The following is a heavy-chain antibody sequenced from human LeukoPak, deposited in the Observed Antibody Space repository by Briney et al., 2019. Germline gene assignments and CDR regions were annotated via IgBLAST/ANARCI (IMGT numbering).Heavy chain of an antibody. J-gene: IGHJ3*02. Sequence: SETLSLTCTVSGGSISGYYWSWIRQPPGKGLEWIAYVHTNGEAKHNPSLKSRDTTPVEPPHSPSSLRLGCVTAADTAMYYCARQPAASAAFDIWGLGTMVTVSS. CDR3: ARQPAASAAFDI. CDR2: VHTNGEA. CDR1: GGSISGYY. V-gene: IGHV4-59*08.